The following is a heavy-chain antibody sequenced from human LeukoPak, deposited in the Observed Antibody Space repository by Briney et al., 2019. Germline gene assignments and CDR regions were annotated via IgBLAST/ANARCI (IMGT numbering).Heavy chain of an antibody. CDR3: ARVVFPVTATPVLEH. CDR1: GFIISSNY. J-gene: IGHJ1*01. Sequence: GGSLRLSCAASGFIISSNYMSWVRQAPGKGLEWVSVIYTIGSAYYADSVKGRLTISRDNSKNTLYLQMNSLRAEDTAVYYCARVVFPVTATPVLEHWGQGTLVTVSS. CDR2: IYTIGSA. D-gene: IGHD2-15*01. V-gene: IGHV3-66*01.